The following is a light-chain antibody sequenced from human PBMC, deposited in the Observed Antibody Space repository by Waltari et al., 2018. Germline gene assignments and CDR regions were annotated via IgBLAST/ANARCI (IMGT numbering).Light chain of an antibody. CDR2: EYS. Sequence: SYVLTQPPAVSVAPGQTASITCGGNNIGMKRVNWYQQKPGQARVLLVSEYSDRPSGVPERSSVSSAGNNASLTISRVEAGDEADYYGQVWDTGSDQYVFATGTKVTVL. CDR3: QVWDTGSDQYV. J-gene: IGLJ1*01. CDR1: NIGMKR. V-gene: IGLV3-21*02.